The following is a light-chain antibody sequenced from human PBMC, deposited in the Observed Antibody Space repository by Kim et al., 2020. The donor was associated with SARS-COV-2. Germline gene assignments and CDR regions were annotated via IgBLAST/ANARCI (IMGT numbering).Light chain of an antibody. J-gene: IGLJ1*01. V-gene: IGLV3-21*04. CDR3: QVWDSSSDPYV. CDR1: NMGSKS. Sequence: APRKTARITCGGNNMGSKSVHWYQQKPGQAPVLVIYYDSDRPSGIPERFSGSNSGNTATLTISRVEAGDEADYYCQVWDSSSDPYVFGTGTKVTVL. CDR2: YDS.